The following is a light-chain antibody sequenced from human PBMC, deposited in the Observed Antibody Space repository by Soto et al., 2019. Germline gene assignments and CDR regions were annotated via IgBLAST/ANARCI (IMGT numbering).Light chain of an antibody. CDR1: QGISNY. J-gene: IGKJ4*01. Sequence: DIQMTQSTSSLSASVGDRVTITYRASQGISNYLAWYQQKPGKVPKLLLYAASTLQSGVPSRFSGSGSGTDFTLTISSLQPEDVATYYCQKYNSALALTFGGGTKVEIK. CDR3: QKYNSALALT. V-gene: IGKV1-27*01. CDR2: AAS.